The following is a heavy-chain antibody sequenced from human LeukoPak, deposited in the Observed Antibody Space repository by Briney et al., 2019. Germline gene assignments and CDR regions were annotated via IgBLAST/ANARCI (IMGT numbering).Heavy chain of an antibody. CDR1: GFTFTAYY. D-gene: IGHD4-23*01. V-gene: IGHV1-2*02. CDR2: INPNGGGT. J-gene: IGHJ4*02. Sequence: ASVKVSRKASGFTFTAYYVHWVRQAPGHGLEWMGWINPNGGGTNYAQKFQGRVTMTRDTSISTAYMELSSLISDDTAVYYCARERVGTSPFDFWGQGTLVTVSS. CDR3: ARERVGTSPFDF.